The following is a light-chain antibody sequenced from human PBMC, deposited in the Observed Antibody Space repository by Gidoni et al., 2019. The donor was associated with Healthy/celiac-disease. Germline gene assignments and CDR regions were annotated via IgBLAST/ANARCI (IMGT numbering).Light chain of an antibody. J-gene: IGLJ2*01. CDR1: NIGSKS. V-gene: IGLV3-21*02. CDR3: QVWDSSSDHPVV. Sequence: SYVLTQSPPASVAPGPTATITCGGNNIGSKSVHWYQQKPYQAPVLVVYDDSDRPSGIPERFSGANSGNTATLSISRVEAGDEDDYYCQVWDSSSDHPVVFGGGTKLTVL. CDR2: DDS.